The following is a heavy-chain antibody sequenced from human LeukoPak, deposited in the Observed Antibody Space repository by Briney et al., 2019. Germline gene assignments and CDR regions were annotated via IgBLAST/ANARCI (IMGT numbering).Heavy chain of an antibody. CDR3: ARHDSGYSYGFDY. J-gene: IGHJ4*02. D-gene: IGHD5-18*01. CDR2: IYFSGST. Sequence: SETLSLTCTVSGGSISSTYYYWGWIRQPPGKGLGWIGSIYFSGSTYYNPSLKSRVTISVDTSKNQFSLKVSSVTAADTAVYYCARHDSGYSYGFDYWGQGTLVTVSS. V-gene: IGHV4-39*01. CDR1: GGSISSTYYY.